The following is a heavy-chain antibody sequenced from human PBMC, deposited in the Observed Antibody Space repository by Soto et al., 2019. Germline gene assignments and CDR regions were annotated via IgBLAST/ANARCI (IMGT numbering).Heavy chain of an antibody. Sequence: QVQLVESGGGVLQPGKSLRLSCVASGFTFNTYGFHWVRQAPGKGLEWVSVIWSDGNNRYYADSVKGRFTISRDSSKNTLYLQMNSLRVEDTAVYYCARIPRDTIMALDYWCQGPLVTVSS. J-gene: IGHJ4*02. CDR3: ARIPRDTIMALDY. CDR1: GFTFNTYG. V-gene: IGHV3-33*01. D-gene: IGHD5-18*01. CDR2: IWSDGNNR.